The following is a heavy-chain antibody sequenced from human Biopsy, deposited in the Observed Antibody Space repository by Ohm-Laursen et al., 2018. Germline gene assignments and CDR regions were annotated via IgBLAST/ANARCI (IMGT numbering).Heavy chain of an antibody. J-gene: IGHJ5*02. CDR3: ARHPTGFWFDP. CDR1: GKTFSDYY. Sequence: SDTLSLTCEVYGKTFSDYYWSWIRQPPGKGLEWIGQINQSGRTNYNPSLKSRVNISADKSNNQFSRKVSSVTAADTALYFCARHPTGFWFDPWGHGTLVTVSS. V-gene: IGHV4-34*01. CDR2: INQSGRT.